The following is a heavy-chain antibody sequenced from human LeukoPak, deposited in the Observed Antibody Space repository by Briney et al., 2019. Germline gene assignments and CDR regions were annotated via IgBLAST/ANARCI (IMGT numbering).Heavy chain of an antibody. J-gene: IGHJ5*02. D-gene: IGHD2-2*01. CDR2: IYHSGST. CDR1: GGSFSGYY. CDR3: ARGGGDIVVVPAAQSVNWFDP. V-gene: IGHV4-34*01. Sequence: SETLSLTCAVYGGSFSGYYWSWIRQPPGKGLEWIGYIYHSGSTYYNPSLKSRVTISVDRSKNQFSLKLSSVTAADTAVYYCARGGGDIVVVPAAQSVNWFDPWGQGTLVTVSS.